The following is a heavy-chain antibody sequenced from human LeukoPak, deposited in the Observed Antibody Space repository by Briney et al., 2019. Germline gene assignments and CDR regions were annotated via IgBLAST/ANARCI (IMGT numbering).Heavy chain of an antibody. V-gene: IGHV3-15*07. CDR3: AHGSAQYYEC. Sequence: PGGSLRLSCAVSGLTLSNVWMNWVRQAPGKGLEWVGRIRSQTAGGTTDFAAPAKGRFSISRDDSKNSLYLQMNSLTSEDTAVYYCAHGSAQYYECWGRGTLVTVSS. D-gene: IGHD3-22*01. J-gene: IGHJ4*02. CDR2: IRSQTAGGTT. CDR1: GLTLSNVW.